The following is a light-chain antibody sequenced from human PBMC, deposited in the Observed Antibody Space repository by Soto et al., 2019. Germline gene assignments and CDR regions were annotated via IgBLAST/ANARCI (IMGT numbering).Light chain of an antibody. V-gene: IGKV3-20*01. CDR1: QSVSSSC. J-gene: IGKJ1*01. Sequence: EIVLTQSPGTLSLSPGERATLSCRASQSVSSSCLSWYRQKPGQAPSLLIYGASSRATCIPERFSGSGSGTDFTLTIGRLEPEDFAVYYCQQYGSSPQTFGPGTKVELK. CDR3: QQYGSSPQT. CDR2: GAS.